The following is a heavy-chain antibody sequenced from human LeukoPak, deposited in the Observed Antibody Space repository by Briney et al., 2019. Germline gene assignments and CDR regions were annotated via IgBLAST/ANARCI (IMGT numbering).Heavy chain of an antibody. Sequence: AGGSLRLSCAASGFTFSSYWMTWVRQAPGKGLEWVANINQGGSEKFFVDSVKGRFTISRDNAKNSLYLQMNSLRPEDTAVYYCARTRWGHYFDSWGQGILVTVSS. CDR2: INQGGSEK. CDR1: GFTFSSYW. CDR3: ARTRWGHYFDS. J-gene: IGHJ4*02. D-gene: IGHD3-16*01. V-gene: IGHV3-7*01.